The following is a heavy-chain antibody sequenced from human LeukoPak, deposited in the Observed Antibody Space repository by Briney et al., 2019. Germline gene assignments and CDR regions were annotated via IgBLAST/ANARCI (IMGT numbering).Heavy chain of an antibody. CDR1: GGSIGSYY. CDR3: ARVVAATQYFDY. Sequence: SETLSLTCTVSGGSIGSYYWGWIRQPPGKGLEWIGYIYYSGSTNYNPSLKSRVTISVDTSKNQFSLKLSSVTAAATAVYYCARVVAATQYFDYWGQGTLVTVSS. J-gene: IGHJ4*02. D-gene: IGHD2-15*01. CDR2: IYYSGST. V-gene: IGHV4-59*08.